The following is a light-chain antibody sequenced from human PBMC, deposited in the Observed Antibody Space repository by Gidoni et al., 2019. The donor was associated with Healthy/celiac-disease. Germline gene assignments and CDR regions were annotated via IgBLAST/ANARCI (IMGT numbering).Light chain of an antibody. CDR2: AAS. CDR1: QSISSY. J-gene: IGKJ1*01. Sequence: DIQMTQSPSSLSASVGDRVTITCRASQSISSYLNWYQQKPGKAPKLLIYAASSLQSGVPSRFSGSGSGTDFTLTISSLQPEDFATYYCQQSYSTPGTFGQWTKVEIK. CDR3: QQSYSTPGT. V-gene: IGKV1-39*01.